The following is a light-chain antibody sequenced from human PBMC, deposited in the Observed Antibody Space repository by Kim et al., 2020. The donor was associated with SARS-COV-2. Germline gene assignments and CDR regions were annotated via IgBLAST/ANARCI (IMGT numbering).Light chain of an antibody. J-gene: IGLJ1*01. CDR2: DVS. V-gene: IGLV2-14*03. Sequence: QSITISCTGTSSDVGGYNYVSWYQHHPGKVPKLMIFDVSNRPSGVSNRFSGSKSGNTASLTISGLQAEDEADYYCSSYTSSSTLEVFGTGTKVTVL. CDR1: SSDVGGYNY. CDR3: SSYTSSSTLEV.